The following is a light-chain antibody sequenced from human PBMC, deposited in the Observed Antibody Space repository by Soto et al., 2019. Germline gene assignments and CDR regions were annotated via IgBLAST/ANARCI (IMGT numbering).Light chain of an antibody. CDR2: EVS. CDR1: SSDVGSYNL. CDR3: CSYAGSNTWV. V-gene: IGLV2-23*02. Sequence: ALTQPASVSGSPGQSITISCTGTSSDVGSYNLVSWYQQHPGKAPKLMIYEVSRRPSGVSNRFSGSKSGNTASLTISGLQAEDEADYYCCSYAGSNTWVFGGGTKLTVL. J-gene: IGLJ3*02.